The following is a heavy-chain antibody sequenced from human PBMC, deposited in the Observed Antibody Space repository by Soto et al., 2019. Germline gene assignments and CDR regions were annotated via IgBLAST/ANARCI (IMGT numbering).Heavy chain of an antibody. J-gene: IGHJ4*02. D-gene: IGHD6-19*01. CDR1: GFTFDDYT. CDR3: ARDIGGPVAGTVTDY. Sequence: EVQLVESGGVVVQPGGSLRLSCAASGFTFDDYTMHWVRQAPGKGLEWVSLISWDGDSTYYSDSVKGRFTISRDNSKNSLCLQMRSLRTEDTAFYYCARDIGGPVAGTVTDYWGQGTLVTVSS. CDR2: ISWDGDST. V-gene: IGHV3-43*01.